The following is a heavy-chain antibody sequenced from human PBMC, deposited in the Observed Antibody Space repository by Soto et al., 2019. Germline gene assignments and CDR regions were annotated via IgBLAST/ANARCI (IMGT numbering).Heavy chain of an antibody. CDR3: SIGSWSAETFDI. J-gene: IGHJ3*02. CDR2: IIPMLAVT. CDR1: GGTFSTYT. Sequence: QVHLVQSGAEVKKPGSSVEVSCKAAGGTFSTYTLIWVRQAPGQGLEWMGRIIPMLAVTNSAQRFQGRVTLTADKSTSKAFMELTSLRSDDTAVYYCSIGSWSAETFDIWGQGTMVTVSS. D-gene: IGHD2-2*01. V-gene: IGHV1-69*02.